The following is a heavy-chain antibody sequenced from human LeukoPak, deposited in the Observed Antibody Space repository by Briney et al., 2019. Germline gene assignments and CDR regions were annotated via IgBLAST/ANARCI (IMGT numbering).Heavy chain of an antibody. CDR1: GFTFSSYW. J-gene: IGHJ4*02. V-gene: IGHV3-74*01. Sequence: GGSLRLPCAASGFTFSSYWMHWVRQAPGKGLVWVSRINSDGSSTNYADSVKGRFTISRDNAKNTLYLQMNSLRAEDTAVYYCARVLREYGSGTYYDSDFWGQGTLVTVSS. CDR3: ARVLREYGSGTYYDSDF. D-gene: IGHD3-10*01. CDR2: INSDGSST.